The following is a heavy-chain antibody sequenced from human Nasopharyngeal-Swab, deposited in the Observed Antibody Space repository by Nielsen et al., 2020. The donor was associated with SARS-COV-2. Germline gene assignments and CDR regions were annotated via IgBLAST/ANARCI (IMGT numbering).Heavy chain of an antibody. J-gene: IGHJ4*02. CDR3: AKGGDYYGSGSNFDY. V-gene: IGHV3-9*01. Sequence: GGSLRLSCAASGFTFADYAMHWVRQAPGKGLEWVSGISWNSGSIGYADSVKGRFTISRDNAKNSLYLQMNSRRAEDTALYYCAKGGDYYGSGSNFDYWGQGTLVTVSS. CDR2: ISWNSGSI. CDR1: GFTFADYA. D-gene: IGHD3-10*01.